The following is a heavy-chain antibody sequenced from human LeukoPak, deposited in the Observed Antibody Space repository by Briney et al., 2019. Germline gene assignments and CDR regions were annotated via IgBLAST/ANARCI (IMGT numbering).Heavy chain of an antibody. J-gene: IGHJ6*02. D-gene: IGHD2-21*01. V-gene: IGHV1-69*13. Sequence: GASVKVSCKASGGTFSNDGISWVRQAPRQGLEWMGGIIPILTTPKYAQNFQGRDTICADESTSTAYMELSSLKAEDTALYYCARGAGFKSGRTIHFFGMDVWGQGTTVTVSS. CDR2: IIPILTTP. CDR1: GGTFSNDG. CDR3: ARGAGFKSGRTIHFFGMDV.